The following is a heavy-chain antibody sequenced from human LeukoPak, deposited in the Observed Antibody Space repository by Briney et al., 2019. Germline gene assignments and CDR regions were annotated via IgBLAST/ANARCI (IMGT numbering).Heavy chain of an antibody. Sequence: PSETLSLTCTVSGGSISSSSYSWGWIRQPPGKGLEWIGTIYYSGSTYYNPSLKSRVTISVDTSKNQFSLKLSSVTAADTAVYYCARTPAYYYDSSGYFDYWGQGTLVTVSS. J-gene: IGHJ4*02. V-gene: IGHV4-39*01. CDR1: GGSISSSSYS. CDR3: ARTPAYYYDSSGYFDY. D-gene: IGHD3-22*01. CDR2: IYYSGST.